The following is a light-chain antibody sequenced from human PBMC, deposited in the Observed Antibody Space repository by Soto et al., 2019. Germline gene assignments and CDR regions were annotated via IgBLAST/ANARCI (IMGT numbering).Light chain of an antibody. CDR1: QSVSSY. CDR2: DAS. Sequence: EIVLTQSPATRSLSPGERSTLSCRASQSVSSYLDWYQQKPGQAPRLLIYDASNRATGIPARFSGSGSGTDFTLTISSLEPEDFAVYYCQQRSNWPPWTFGQGTKVKIK. V-gene: IGKV3-11*01. CDR3: QQRSNWPPWT. J-gene: IGKJ1*01.